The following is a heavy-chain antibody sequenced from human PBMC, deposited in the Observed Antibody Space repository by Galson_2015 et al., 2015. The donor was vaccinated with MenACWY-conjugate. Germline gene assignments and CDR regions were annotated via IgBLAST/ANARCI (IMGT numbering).Heavy chain of an antibody. CDR3: AKGYYYDTNGHNPEVFEY. CDR2: VSSTYTNT. J-gene: IGHJ4*02. V-gene: IGHV3-23*01. D-gene: IGHD3-22*01. CDR1: GFTFTTYG. Sequence: SLRLSCAASGFTFTTYGISWVRQAPGKGLEWVSSVSSTYTNTYYADSVRGRFSISRDNSKNTVYLQMSSLRVEDTAIYHCAKGYYYDTNGHNPEVFEYWGQGALVTVSS.